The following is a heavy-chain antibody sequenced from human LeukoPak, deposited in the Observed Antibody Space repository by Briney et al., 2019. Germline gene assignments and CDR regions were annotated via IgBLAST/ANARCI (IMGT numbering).Heavy chain of an antibody. V-gene: IGHV1-69*02. Sequence: SVKVSCKTFGGTFNRYTISWVRQAPGQGVEWMGRIIPILGIATYARKFQGGFTITADKSTSTAYMELSSLRSEDTAVYYCARAQTEGTYYLWYFDYWGQGTLVTVSS. J-gene: IGHJ4*02. CDR1: GGTFNRYT. CDR2: IIPILGIA. CDR3: ARAQTEGTYYLWYFDY. D-gene: IGHD1-26*01.